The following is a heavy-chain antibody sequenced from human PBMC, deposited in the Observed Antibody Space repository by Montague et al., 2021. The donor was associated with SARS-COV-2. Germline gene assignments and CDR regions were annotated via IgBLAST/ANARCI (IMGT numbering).Heavy chain of an antibody. CDR3: ARGFRSVVPAVLGVAFYYYYDMDV. J-gene: IGHJ6*02. Sequence: SETLSLTCAVYGGSVSGCNWSWIRHRPGTGLEWMGEINNSGSTNYNPSLKSKGTISIDTAKNQFSLKLSPVTAADTAVYFCARGFRSVVPAVLGVAFYYYYDMDVRGQGTTVTVSS. D-gene: IGHD2-2*01. V-gene: IGHV4-34*01. CDR1: GGSVSGCN. CDR2: INNSGST.